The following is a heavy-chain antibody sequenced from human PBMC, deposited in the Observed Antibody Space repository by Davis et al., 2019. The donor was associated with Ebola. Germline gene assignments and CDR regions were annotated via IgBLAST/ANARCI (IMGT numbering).Heavy chain of an antibody. V-gene: IGHV1-2*02. CDR3: ARDGVLCSGGSCSGDFDY. Sequence: ASVKVSCKASGYTFTGYYVHWVRQAPGQGLEWMGWINPNSGGTNYAQKFQGRVSMTRDTSISTAYMELSRLRSDDTAVYYCARDGVLCSGGSCSGDFDYWGQGTLVTVSS. CDR1: GYTFTGYY. CDR2: INPNSGGT. J-gene: IGHJ4*02. D-gene: IGHD2-15*01.